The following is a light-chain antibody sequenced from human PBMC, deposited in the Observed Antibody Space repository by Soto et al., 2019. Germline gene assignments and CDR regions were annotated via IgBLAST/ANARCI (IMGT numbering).Light chain of an antibody. Sequence: QSALTQPRSVSGSPGQSVTISCTGTSNDVGGYNFVSWSQQHPGKVPKLFIYDVSRRPSGVPDRFSGSKSGNTASLTISGLQAEDEADYYCSSYAGSYTLVFGGGTKLTVL. CDR3: SSYAGSYTLV. CDR2: DVS. CDR1: SNDVGGYNF. V-gene: IGLV2-11*01. J-gene: IGLJ2*01.